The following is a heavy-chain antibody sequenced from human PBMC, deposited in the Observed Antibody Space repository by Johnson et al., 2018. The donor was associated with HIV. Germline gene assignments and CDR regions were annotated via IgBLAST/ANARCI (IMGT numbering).Heavy chain of an antibody. J-gene: IGHJ3*02. CDR2: IKQDGSEK. Sequence: VQLVESGGGLVQPGGSLRLSCAASGFTFSSYWMSWVRQAPGKGLEWVANIKQDGSEKYYVDSVKGRFTISRDNSKNTLYLQMNSLRAEDTAVYYCASTDDAFDIWGQETMVTVSS. CDR1: GFTFSSYW. CDR3: ASTDDAFDI. V-gene: IGHV3-7*01. D-gene: IGHD4-17*01.